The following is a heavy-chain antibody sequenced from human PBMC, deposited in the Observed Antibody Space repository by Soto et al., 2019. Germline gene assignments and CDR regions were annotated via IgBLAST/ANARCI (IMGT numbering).Heavy chain of an antibody. Sequence: NPSETLSLTCTVSGASISGFYWCWIRKSARRVVEEMGGIYANGTTDYNPSFKSRVMMTADTSNKQFSLKLRTVAAADTAVYYCVRNGTKTLRDWFDPWGQGISVTVSS. CDR3: VRNGTKTLRDWFDP. CDR2: IYANGTT. V-gene: IGHV4-4*07. J-gene: IGHJ5*02. D-gene: IGHD1-1*01. CDR1: GASISGFY.